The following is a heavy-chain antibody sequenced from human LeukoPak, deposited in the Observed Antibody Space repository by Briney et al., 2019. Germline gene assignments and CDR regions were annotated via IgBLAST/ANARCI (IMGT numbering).Heavy chain of an antibody. CDR3: GKGSLAVPATPLDF. D-gene: IGHD2-15*01. J-gene: IGHJ4*02. V-gene: IGHV3-11*01. CDR1: GFDFSNSF. CDR2: ISSRSTTI. Sequence: PGGSLRLSCTASGFDFSNSFMSWIRQAPGKGLEWISYISSRSTTIYYADSVKGRFTISRDNAKNTVYLQMYNLRVDDTAVCYCGKGSLAVPATPLDFWGQGTLVTASS.